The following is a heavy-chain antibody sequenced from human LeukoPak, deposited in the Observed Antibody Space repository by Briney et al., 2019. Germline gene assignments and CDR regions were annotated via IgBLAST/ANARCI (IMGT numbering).Heavy chain of an antibody. J-gene: IGHJ5*02. D-gene: IGHD3-9*01. Sequence: ASVEVSCKVSGYTLTELSMHWVRQAPGKGLEWMGGFDPEDGETIYAQKFQGRVTMTEDTSTDTAYMELSSLRSEDTAVYYCATRRSYDILTGYYYSNGFDPWGQGTLVTVSS. CDR1: GYTLTELS. CDR3: ATRRSYDILTGYYYSNGFDP. V-gene: IGHV1-24*01. CDR2: FDPEDGET.